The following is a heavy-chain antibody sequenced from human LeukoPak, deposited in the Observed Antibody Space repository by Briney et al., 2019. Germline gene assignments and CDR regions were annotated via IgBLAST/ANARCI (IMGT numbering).Heavy chain of an antibody. J-gene: IGHJ3*02. CDR3: AKDLVPAAHDAFDI. CDR1: GFTFSSYG. D-gene: IGHD2-2*01. CDR2: IRYDGSNK. V-gene: IGHV3-30*02. Sequence: GGSLRLSCAASGFTFSSYGMHWVRQAPGKGLEWVAFIRYDGSNKYYADSVKGRFTISRDNSKNTLYLQMNSLRAEDTAVYYCAKDLVPAAHDAFDIWGQGTMVTVSS.